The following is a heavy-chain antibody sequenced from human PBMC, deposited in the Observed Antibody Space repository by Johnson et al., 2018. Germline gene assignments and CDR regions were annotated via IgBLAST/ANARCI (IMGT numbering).Heavy chain of an antibody. J-gene: IGHJ1*01. CDR2: ISSDGSST. CDR1: GFTFSSYG. CDR3: AREDVSGGRYFQH. D-gene: IGHD6-25*01. Sequence: VQLVQSGGGVVQPGRSLRLSCAASGFTFSSYGMHWVRQAPGKGLVWVSRISSDGSSTNYADSVKGRVTISRDNAKNTLHLQVNSLRAEDTAVYYCAREDVSGGRYFQHWGQGTLVTVSA. V-gene: IGHV3-74*01.